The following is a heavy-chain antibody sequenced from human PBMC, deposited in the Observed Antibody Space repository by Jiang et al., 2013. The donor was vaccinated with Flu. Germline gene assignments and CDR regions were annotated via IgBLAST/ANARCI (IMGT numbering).Heavy chain of an antibody. J-gene: IGHJ4*02. CDR2: TYYRSKWYN. Sequence: SQTLSLTCAISGDSVSSNSAAWNWIRQSPSRGLEWLGRTYYRSKWYNDYAVSVKSRITINPDTSKNQFSLQLNSVTPEDTAVYYCARDAPTYYYGSGSYGGFDYWGQGTLVTVSS. CDR1: GDSVSSNSAA. V-gene: IGHV6-1*01. D-gene: IGHD3-10*01. CDR3: ARDAPTYYYGSGSYGGFDY.